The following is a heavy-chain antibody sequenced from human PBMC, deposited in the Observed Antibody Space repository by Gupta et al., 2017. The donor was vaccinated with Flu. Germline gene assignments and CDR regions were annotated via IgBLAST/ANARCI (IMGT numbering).Heavy chain of an antibody. D-gene: IGHD6-19*01. Sequence: TSYWMNWVRQAPGKGLVWVARINIDSTTTTYADFVKGRFIISRDNANDTVYLQMSGLTADDTGVYYCARDRTSGWQRFFDHWGQGSLVTVSS. CDR3: ARDRTSGWQRFFDH. CDR1: TSYW. CDR2: INIDSTTT. V-gene: IGHV3-74*01. J-gene: IGHJ4*02.